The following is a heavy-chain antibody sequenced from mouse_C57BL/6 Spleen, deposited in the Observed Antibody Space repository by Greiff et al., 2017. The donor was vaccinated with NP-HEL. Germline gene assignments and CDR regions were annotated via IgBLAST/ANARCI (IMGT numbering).Heavy chain of an antibody. CDR3: VRPFSPNYYGSSYDYAMDY. J-gene: IGHJ4*01. CDR1: GFSFNTYA. CDR2: IRSKSNNYAT. Sequence: EVHLVESGGGLVQPKGSLKLSCAASGFSFNTYAMNWVRQAPGKGLEWVARIRSKSNNYATYYADSVKDRFTISRDDSESMLYLQMNNLKTEDTAMYYCVRPFSPNYYGSSYDYAMDYWGQGTSVTVSS. D-gene: IGHD1-1*01. V-gene: IGHV10-1*01.